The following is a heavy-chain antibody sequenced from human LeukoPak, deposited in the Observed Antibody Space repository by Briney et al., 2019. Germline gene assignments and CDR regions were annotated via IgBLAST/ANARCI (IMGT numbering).Heavy chain of an antibody. Sequence: SETLSLTCTVSGGSISSGGYYWSWIRQHPGKGLEWIGYIYYSGSTYYNPSLKSRVTISVDTSKNQFSLKLSSVTAADTAVYYCARPQVVRGYSYGHGAFDIWGQGTMVTVSP. CDR2: IYYSGST. J-gene: IGHJ3*02. V-gene: IGHV4-31*03. CDR3: ARPQVVRGYSYGHGAFDI. D-gene: IGHD5-18*01. CDR1: GGSISSGGYY.